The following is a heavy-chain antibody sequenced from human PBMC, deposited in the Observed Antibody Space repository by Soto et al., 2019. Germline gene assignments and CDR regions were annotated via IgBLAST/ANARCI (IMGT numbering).Heavy chain of an antibody. CDR2: IYYSGST. CDR1: GGSISSYY. V-gene: IGHV4-59*01. D-gene: IGHD3-22*01. CDR3: ARDVEGYYYDSSGYYGYGMDV. J-gene: IGHJ6*02. Sequence: SETLSLTCTVSGGSISSYYWSWIRQPPGKGLEWIGYIYYSGSTNYNPSLKSRVTISVDTSKNQFSLKLSSVTAADTAVYYCARDVEGYYYDSSGYYGYGMDVWGQGTTVTVSS.